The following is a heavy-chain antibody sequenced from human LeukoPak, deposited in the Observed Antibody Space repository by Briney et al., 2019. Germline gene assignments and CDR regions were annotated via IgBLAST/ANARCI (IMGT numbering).Heavy chain of an antibody. V-gene: IGHV3-48*02. CDR2: ISSSGNTI. Sequence: GGSVRLSCAASGFTFSTYSMNWVRQAPGKGLEWVSYISSSGNTIYYADSVKGRFTISRDNAKNSLYLQVNSLRDEDTAVYYCAREGPVVRGSEVDYWGQGTLVTVSS. D-gene: IGHD4-23*01. CDR1: GFTFSTYS. J-gene: IGHJ4*02. CDR3: AREGPVVRGSEVDY.